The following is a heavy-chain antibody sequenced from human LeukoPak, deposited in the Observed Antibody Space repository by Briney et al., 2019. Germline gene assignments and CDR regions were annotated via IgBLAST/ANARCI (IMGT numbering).Heavy chain of an antibody. D-gene: IGHD3-10*01. J-gene: IGHJ4*02. CDR2: IYYSGST. Sequence: PSETLSLTCTVSGGSISSYYWSWIRQPPGKGLEWIGYIYYSGSTNYNPSLKSRVTISVDTSKNQFSLKLSSVTAADTAVYYCARDTRGGHFDYWGQGTLVTVSS. CDR1: GGSISSYY. CDR3: ARDTRGGHFDY. V-gene: IGHV4-59*01.